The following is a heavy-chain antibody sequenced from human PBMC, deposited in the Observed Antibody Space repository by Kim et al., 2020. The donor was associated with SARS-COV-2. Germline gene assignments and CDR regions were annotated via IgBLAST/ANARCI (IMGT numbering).Heavy chain of an antibody. Sequence: LEGRVTISRDNSKNALYLQMNSRGAEDTAVYYCAKARRRPIVVVPADDYWGQGTLVTVSS. V-gene: IGHV3-23*01. D-gene: IGHD2-2*01. J-gene: IGHJ4*02. CDR3: AKARRRPIVVVPADDY.